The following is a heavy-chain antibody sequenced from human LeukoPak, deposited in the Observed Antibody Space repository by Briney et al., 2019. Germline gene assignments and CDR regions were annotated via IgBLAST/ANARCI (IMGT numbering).Heavy chain of an antibody. CDR1: GFTFSSYW. CDR3: ARDQDWNDRGGLDY. V-gene: IGHV3-30*02. D-gene: IGHD1-1*01. J-gene: IGHJ4*02. Sequence: PGGSLRLSCAASGFTFSSYWMHWVRQAPGKGLEWVAFIRYDGSNKYYADSVKGRFTISRDNSKSTLYIQMNSLRAEDTAVYYCARDQDWNDRGGLDYWGQGTLVIVSS. CDR2: IRYDGSNK.